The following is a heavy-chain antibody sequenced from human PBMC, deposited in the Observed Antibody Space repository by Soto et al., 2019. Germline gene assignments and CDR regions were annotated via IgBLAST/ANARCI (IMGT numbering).Heavy chain of an antibody. V-gene: IGHV3-30*18. CDR1: GFTFSTYG. D-gene: IGHD4-17*01. CDR2: MSYDGNNK. CDR3: AKDHLPSTVTTPGY. J-gene: IGHJ4*02. Sequence: QVQLVESGGGVVQPGRSLRLSCAASGFTFSTYGMHWVRQAPGKGLEWVAVMSYDGNNKYYADSVKGRFTISRDNSKNTLFLQMNILRAADTAVYYCAKDHLPSTVTTPGYWGQGTLVTVSS.